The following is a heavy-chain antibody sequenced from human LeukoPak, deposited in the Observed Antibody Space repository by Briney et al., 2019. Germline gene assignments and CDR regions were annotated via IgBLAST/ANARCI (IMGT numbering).Heavy chain of an antibody. CDR2: ISHDGSNK. V-gene: IGHV3-30-3*01. CDR3: ARGLTTVVLGGAFDI. Sequence: PGRSLRLSCAASGFTFSSYAMHWVRQAPGKGLEWVAVISHDGSNKYYADSVKGRFTISRDNSKNTLYLQMNSLRAGDTAVYYCARGLTTVVLGGAFDIWGQGTMVTVSS. D-gene: IGHD4-23*01. CDR1: GFTFSSYA. J-gene: IGHJ3*02.